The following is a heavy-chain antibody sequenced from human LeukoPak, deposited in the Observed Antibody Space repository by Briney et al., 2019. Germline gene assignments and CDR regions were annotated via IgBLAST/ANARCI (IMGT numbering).Heavy chain of an antibody. V-gene: IGHV1-2*02. J-gene: IGHJ6*03. CDR1: GYTFTGYY. D-gene: IGHD3-22*01. CDR3: ARGSHSSGSEYYYYYMDV. CDR2: INPNSGGT. Sequence: ASVTVSCKASGYTFTGYYMHWVRQAPGQGLEWMGWINPNSGGTNYAQKFQGRVTMTRDTSISTAYMELSRLRSDDTAVYYCARGSHSSGSEYYYYYMDVWGKGTTVTISS.